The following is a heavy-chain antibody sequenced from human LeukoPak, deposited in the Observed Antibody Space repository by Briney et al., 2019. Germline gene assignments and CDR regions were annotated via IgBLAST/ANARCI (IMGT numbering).Heavy chain of an antibody. CDR3: ARDHDVPALLGYYYYMDV. V-gene: IGHV4-31*03. CDR1: GDSISSAAYY. CDR2: IGYTGDT. Sequence: SETLSLTCTISGDSISSAAYYWSWVRQLPEKGLDWIGYIGYTGDTYYNPSLRSRTSISKDTSKTQFSLRLDSLTAADTAVYYCARDHDVPALLGYYYYMDVWGKGTTVTVSS. J-gene: IGHJ6*03. D-gene: IGHD2-2*01.